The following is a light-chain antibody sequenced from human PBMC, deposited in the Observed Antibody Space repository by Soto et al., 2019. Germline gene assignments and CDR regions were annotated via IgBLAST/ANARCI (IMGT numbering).Light chain of an antibody. CDR1: QSISSY. J-gene: IGKJ2*01. CDR3: QQSYSTPYN. Sequence: DIQMTQSPSSLSASVGDRVTITCRASQSISSYLNWYQQKPWKAPKLLIFAASSLQSWVPSRFSGSGSGTDFTLTISSLQPEDFATYCWQQSYSTPYNCGHGNKREIQ. CDR2: AAS. V-gene: IGKV1-39*01.